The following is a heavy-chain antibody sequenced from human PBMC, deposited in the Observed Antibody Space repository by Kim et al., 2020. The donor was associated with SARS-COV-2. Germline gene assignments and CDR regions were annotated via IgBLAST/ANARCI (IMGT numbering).Heavy chain of an antibody. CDR2: IYYSGST. CDR3: ARHRWVGIAVAPNNWFDP. CDR1: GGSISSSSNY. V-gene: IGHV4-39*01. Sequence: SETLSLTCTVSGGSISSSSNYWGWIRQPPGKGLEWIGTIYYSGSTYYNPSLMSRVTISVDTSNQFSLKLSSVTAADTAVYYCARHRWVGIAVAPNNWFDP. J-gene: IGHJ5*02. D-gene: IGHD6-19*01.